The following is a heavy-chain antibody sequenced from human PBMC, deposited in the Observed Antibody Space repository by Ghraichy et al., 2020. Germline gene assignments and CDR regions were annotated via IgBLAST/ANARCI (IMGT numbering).Heavy chain of an antibody. V-gene: IGHV5-10-1*01. CDR1: GYSFTSYW. CDR3: ARHRGDYDFWSGYSYNWFDP. D-gene: IGHD3-3*01. J-gene: IGHJ5*02. Sequence: GESLNISCKGSGYSFTSYWISWVRQMPGKGLEWMGRIDPSDSYTNYSPSFQGHVTISADKSISTAYLQWSSLKASDTAMYYCARHRGDYDFWSGYSYNWFDPWGQGTLVTVSS. CDR2: IDPSDSYT.